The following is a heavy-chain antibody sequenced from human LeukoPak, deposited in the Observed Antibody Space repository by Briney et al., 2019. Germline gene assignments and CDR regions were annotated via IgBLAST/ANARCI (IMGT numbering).Heavy chain of an antibody. V-gene: IGHV4-30-2*01. D-gene: IGHD2-2*01. CDR3: AREIVVVPTPGDYYYYMDV. CDR2: IYHSGST. CDR1: GGSISSGGYS. J-gene: IGHJ6*03. Sequence: PSETLSLTCAVSGGSISSGGYSWSWIRQPPGKGLEWIGYIYHSGSTYYNPSLKSRVTISVDTSKNQFSLRLSSVTAADTAVYYCAREIVVVPTPGDYYYYMDVWGKGTTVTVSS.